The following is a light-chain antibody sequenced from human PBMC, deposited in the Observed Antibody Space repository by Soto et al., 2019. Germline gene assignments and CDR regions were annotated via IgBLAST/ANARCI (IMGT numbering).Light chain of an antibody. CDR2: DGS. CDR3: QDYSSAPLT. CDR1: QGISNR. J-gene: IGKJ4*01. V-gene: IGKV1-27*01. Sequence: DIQMTQSPSSLSASVGDRVTITCRASQGISNRLAWYQPAPGKAPKLLIYDGSTLQLGVPSRFSGSASVTDFTLTIGSLQPEDVATCYCQDYSSAPLTFGGGTKVESK.